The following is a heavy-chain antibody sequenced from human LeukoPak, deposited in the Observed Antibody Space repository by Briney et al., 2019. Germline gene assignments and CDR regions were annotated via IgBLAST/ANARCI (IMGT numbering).Heavy chain of an antibody. CDR3: ARQPMVRRVNTRDDAFDI. V-gene: IGHV4-59*08. CDR2: IYYSGST. Sequence: SETLSLTCTVSGGSISSYYWSWIRQPPGKGLEWIGYIYYSGSTNYNPSLKSRVTISVDTSKNQFSLKLSSVTAADTAVYYCARQPMVRRVNTRDDAFDIWGQGTMVTVSS. J-gene: IGHJ3*02. CDR1: GGSISSYY. D-gene: IGHD3-10*01.